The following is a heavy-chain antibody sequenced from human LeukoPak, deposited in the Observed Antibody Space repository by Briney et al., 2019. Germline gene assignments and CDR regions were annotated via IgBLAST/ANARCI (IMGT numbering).Heavy chain of an antibody. Sequence: PSETLSLTCAVYGGSFSGYYWSWIRQPPGKGLEWIGEINHSGSTNYNPPLKSRVTISVDTSKNQFSLKLSSVTAADTAVYYCARGRYCSADICSGGDAFDTWGQGTMVSVSS. CDR2: INHSGST. CDR3: ARGRYCSADICSGGDAFDT. V-gene: IGHV4-34*01. CDR1: GGSFSGYY. J-gene: IGHJ3*02. D-gene: IGHD2-15*01.